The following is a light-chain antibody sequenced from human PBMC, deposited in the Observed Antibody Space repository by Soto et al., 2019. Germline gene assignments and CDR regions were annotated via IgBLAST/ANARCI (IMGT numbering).Light chain of an antibody. CDR1: FNDVGGYNY. Sequence: QSALTQPPSASGSPGQSVTISCTGTFNDVGGYNYVSWYQQHPGKAPKVIIYEVYKRPSGVPERFSGSKSGKTASLTVSGLQADDEADYYCSSYVGNNNLVFGGGTKVTV. J-gene: IGLJ3*02. V-gene: IGLV2-8*01. CDR3: SSYVGNNNLV. CDR2: EVY.